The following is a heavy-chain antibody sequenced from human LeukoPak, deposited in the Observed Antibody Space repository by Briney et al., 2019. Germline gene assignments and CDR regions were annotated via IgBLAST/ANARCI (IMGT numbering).Heavy chain of an antibody. D-gene: IGHD3-3*01. V-gene: IGHV3-30*18. J-gene: IGHJ6*02. CDR2: ISYDGSNK. CDR3: AKLEWLASLYGMDV. CDR1: GLAFSSYS. Sequence: GGSLRLSCVASGLAFSSYSMHWVRQAPGKGLEWVAVISYDGSNKYYADSVKGRFTISRDNSKNTLYLQMNSLRAEDTAVYYCAKLEWLASLYGMDVWGQGTTVTVSS.